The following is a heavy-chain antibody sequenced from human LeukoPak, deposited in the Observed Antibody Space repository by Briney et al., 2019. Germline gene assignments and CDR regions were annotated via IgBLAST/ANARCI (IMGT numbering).Heavy chain of an antibody. V-gene: IGHV1-24*01. CDR2: FDPEDGET. CDR1: GYTLPQLS. Sequence: ASVTVSYKVSGYTLPQLSMHWVRQAPGKGLEWMGGFDPEDGETIYAQKFQGRVTMTTDTSTSTAYMELRSLRSDDTAVYYCARAPGVRKRLVSFSDYWGQGTLVTVSS. D-gene: IGHD3-16*01. J-gene: IGHJ4*02. CDR3: ARAPGVRKRLVSFSDY.